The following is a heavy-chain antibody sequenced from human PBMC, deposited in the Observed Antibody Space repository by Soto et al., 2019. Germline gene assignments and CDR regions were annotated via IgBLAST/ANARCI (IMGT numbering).Heavy chain of an antibody. CDR3: ARDGIAVAGGADYYYGMDV. J-gene: IGHJ6*02. CDR2: IWYDGSNK. Sequence: PGGSLRLSCAASGFTFSSYGMHWVRQAPGKGLEWVAVIWYDGSNKYCADSVKGRFTISRDNSKNTLYLQMNSLRAEDTAVYYCARDGIAVAGGADYYYGMDVWGQGTTVTVS. CDR1: GFTFSSYG. D-gene: IGHD6-19*01. V-gene: IGHV3-33*01.